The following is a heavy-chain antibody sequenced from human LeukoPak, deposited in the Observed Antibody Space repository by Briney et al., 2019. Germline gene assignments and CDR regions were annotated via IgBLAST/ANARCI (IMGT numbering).Heavy chain of an antibody. V-gene: IGHV3-30*03. CDR3: ARVRRYSQYESSGYYADS. Sequence: PGGSLRLSCVGSGFTFNSYGMHWVRQAPGKGLQWVAAITYDGSTRYHADSVKCRFTISRDNSKDTLYLQMNSLKIEDTATYYCARVRRYSQYESSGYYADSWGQGTLVTVSS. J-gene: IGHJ5*01. D-gene: IGHD3-22*01. CDR1: GFTFNSYG. CDR2: ITYDGSTR.